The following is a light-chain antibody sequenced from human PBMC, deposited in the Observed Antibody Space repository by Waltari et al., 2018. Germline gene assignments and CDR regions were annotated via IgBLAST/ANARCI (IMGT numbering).Light chain of an antibody. CDR3: QQVNGYPLT. CDR1: QGISSY. V-gene: IGKV1-9*01. CDR2: AAS. J-gene: IGKJ4*01. Sequence: DIQLTQSPSFLPASVGDRVPITCRASQGISSYLVWYQQKPGKAPKVLISAASTLQTGVPSRFSGSGSGTEFTLTISSLQPEDFATYYCQQVNGYPLTFGGGTKVEIK.